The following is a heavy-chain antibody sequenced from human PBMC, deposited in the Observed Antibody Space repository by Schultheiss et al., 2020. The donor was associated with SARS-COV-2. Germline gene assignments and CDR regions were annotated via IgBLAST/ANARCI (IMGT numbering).Heavy chain of an antibody. CDR1: GFTFSSYG. CDR3: ARGKNLGAHLQPSYYYYYGMDV. CDR2: ISYDGSNK. Sequence: GESLKISCAASGFTFSSYGMHWVRQAPGKGLEWVAVISYDGSNKYYADSVKGRFTISRDNSKNTLYLQMNSLRAEDTAVYYCARGKNLGAHLQPSYYYYYGMDVWGQGTTVTVSS. J-gene: IGHJ6*02. V-gene: IGHV3-30*03. D-gene: IGHD3-16*01.